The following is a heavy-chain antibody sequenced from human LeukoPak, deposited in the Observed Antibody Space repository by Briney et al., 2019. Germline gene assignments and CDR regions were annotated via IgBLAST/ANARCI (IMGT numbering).Heavy chain of an antibody. Sequence: ASVKVSCKASGYTFTSYGISWVRQAPGQGLEWMGWISAYNGNTNYAQKLQGRVTMTTDTSTSTAYMELRSLRSDDTAVYYCARVSGIAVAGHNWFDPWGQGTLVTVSS. D-gene: IGHD6-19*01. J-gene: IGHJ5*02. CDR3: ARVSGIAVAGHNWFDP. CDR1: GYTFTSYG. V-gene: IGHV1-18*01. CDR2: ISAYNGNT.